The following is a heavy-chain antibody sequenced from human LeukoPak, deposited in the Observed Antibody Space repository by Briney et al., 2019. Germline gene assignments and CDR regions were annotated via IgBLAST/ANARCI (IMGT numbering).Heavy chain of an antibody. D-gene: IGHD4-23*01. Sequence: GGSLRLSCAASGFTFSSYGMHWVRQAPGKGLEWVAVISYDGSNKYYADSVKGRFTISRDNSKNTLYLQMNSLRAEDTAVYYCTTPDYGGPYGMDVWGQGTTVTVSS. J-gene: IGHJ6*02. CDR2: ISYDGSNK. V-gene: IGHV3-30*03. CDR1: GFTFSSYG. CDR3: TTPDYGGPYGMDV.